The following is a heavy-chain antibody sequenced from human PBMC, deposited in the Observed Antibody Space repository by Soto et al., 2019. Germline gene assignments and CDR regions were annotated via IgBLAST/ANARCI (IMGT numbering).Heavy chain of an antibody. Sequence: ASVKVSCKASGYTFTSYGISWVRQAPGQGLEWVGWISAYNGNTNYAQKLQGRVTMTTDTSTSTAYRELRSLRSNDTAVYYCARDGPVGAGCIAVAGTVTFTSGGKGTMVTVS. J-gene: IGHJ3*01. CDR2: ISAYNGNT. V-gene: IGHV1-18*01. D-gene: IGHD6-19*01. CDR1: GYTFTSYG. CDR3: ARDGPVGAGCIAVAGTVTFTS.